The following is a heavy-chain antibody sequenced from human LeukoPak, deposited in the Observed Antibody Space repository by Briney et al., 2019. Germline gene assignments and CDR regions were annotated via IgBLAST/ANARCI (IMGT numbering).Heavy chain of an antibody. CDR1: GFTFSDYY. Sequence: GGSLRLSCAASGFTFSDYYMSWIRQAPGKGLEWVSYISSSGSTIYYADSVKGRFTISRDNSKNTLYLQMNSLRAEDTAVYYCAREVGDSSGYPLDYWGQGTLVTVSS. V-gene: IGHV3-11*04. CDR3: AREVGDSSGYPLDY. J-gene: IGHJ4*02. CDR2: ISSSGSTI. D-gene: IGHD3-22*01.